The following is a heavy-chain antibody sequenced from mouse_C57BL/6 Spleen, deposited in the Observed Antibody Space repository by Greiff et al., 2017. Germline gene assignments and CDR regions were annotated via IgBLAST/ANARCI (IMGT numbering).Heavy chain of an antibody. V-gene: IGHV3-6*01. CDR2: ISYDGSN. Sequence: EVKLMESGPGLVKPSQSLSLTCSVTGYSITSGYYWNWIRQFPGNKLEWMGYISYDGSNNYNPSLKNRISITRDTSKNQFFLKLKSVTTEDTATYYCAREDPAWFAYWGQGTLVTVSA. CDR1: GYSITSGYY. J-gene: IGHJ3*01. CDR3: AREDPAWFAY.